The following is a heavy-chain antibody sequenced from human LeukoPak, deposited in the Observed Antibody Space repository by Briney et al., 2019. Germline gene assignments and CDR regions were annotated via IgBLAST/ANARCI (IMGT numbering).Heavy chain of an antibody. J-gene: IGHJ4*02. D-gene: IGHD3-22*01. Sequence: GGSLRLSCAASGFTFSSYPMHWVRQAPGKGLEWVAVISYDGSEKHYADPVKGRFTISRDNAKNSLYLQMNSLRAEDTAVYYCARGSEYYDLDYWGQGTLVTVSS. CDR1: GFTFSSYP. CDR2: ISYDGSEK. CDR3: ARGSEYYDLDY. V-gene: IGHV3-30-3*01.